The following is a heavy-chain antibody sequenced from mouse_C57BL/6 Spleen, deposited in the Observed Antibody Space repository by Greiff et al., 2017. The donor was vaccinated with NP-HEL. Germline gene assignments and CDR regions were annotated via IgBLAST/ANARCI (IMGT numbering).Heavy chain of an antibody. CDR3: ARIYYDHDDYYAMDY. J-gene: IGHJ4*01. CDR2: IDPEDGET. CDR1: GFNIKDYY. D-gene: IGHD2-4*01. V-gene: IGHV14-2*01. Sequence: VQLKESGAELVKPGASVKLSCTASGFNIKDYYMHWVKQRPEQGLEWIGRIDPEDGETKYAPKFQGKATITADTSSNTAYLQLSSLTSEDTAVYYCARIYYDHDDYYAMDYWGQGTSVTVSS.